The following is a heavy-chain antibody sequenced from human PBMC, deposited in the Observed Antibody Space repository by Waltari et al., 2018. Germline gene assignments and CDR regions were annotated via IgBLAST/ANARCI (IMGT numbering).Heavy chain of an antibody. V-gene: IGHV3-7*03. CDR1: GFDFSTSY. J-gene: IGHJ3*02. CDR2: IRPDGRGI. CDR3: ARGGKPHAFDI. Sequence: EVQLVESGGGLVQRGGSLRLSCAPSGFDFSTSYMNWVRQAPGKGPEWVANIRPDGRGIDYVDSGEGRFTVSRDNAKNSLHLQMNNLRADDTAVYYCARGGKPHAFDIWGQGTMVTGSS.